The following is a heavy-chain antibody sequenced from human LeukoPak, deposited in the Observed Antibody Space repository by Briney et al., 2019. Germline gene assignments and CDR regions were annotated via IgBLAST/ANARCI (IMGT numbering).Heavy chain of an antibody. J-gene: IGHJ3*02. CDR1: GYSFPSYW. CDR2: IYPGDSDT. D-gene: IGHD3-22*01. V-gene: IGHV5-51*01. CDR3: ARRERYYDSSGYFYGDAFDI. Sequence: GESLKISCKGSGYSFPSYWIGWVRQMPGKGLEWMGIIYPGDSDTRYSPSFQGQVTISADKSISTAYLQWSSLKASDTAMYYCARRERYYDSSGYFYGDAFDIWGQGTMVTVSS.